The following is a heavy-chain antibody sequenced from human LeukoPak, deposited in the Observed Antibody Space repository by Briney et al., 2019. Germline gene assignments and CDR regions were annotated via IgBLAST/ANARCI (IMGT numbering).Heavy chain of an antibody. CDR2: INPNSGGT. V-gene: IGHV1-2*02. CDR1: GGTFSSYA. CDR3: ARDPGYGSGSWEDY. J-gene: IGHJ4*02. D-gene: IGHD3-10*01. Sequence: GASVRVSCKASGGTFSSYAISWVRQAPGQGLEWMGWINPNSGGTNYAQKFQGRVTMTRDTSISTAYMELSRLRSDDTAVYYCARDPGYGSGSWEDYWGQGTLVTVSS.